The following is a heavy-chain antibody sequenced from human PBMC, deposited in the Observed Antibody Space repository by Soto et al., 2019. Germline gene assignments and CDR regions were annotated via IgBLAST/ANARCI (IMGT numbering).Heavy chain of an antibody. D-gene: IGHD4-17*01. J-gene: IGHJ5*02. CDR2: INHSGST. CDR1: GGSFSGYY. Sequence: QVQLQQWGAGLLKPSETLSLTCAVYGGSFSGYYWSWIRQPPGKGLEWIGEINHSGSTNYNPSLKSRVTISVDTSKNQFSLKLSSVTAADTAVYYCATLALHEVTTLVGWFDPWGQGTLVTVSS. V-gene: IGHV4-34*01. CDR3: ATLALHEVTTLVGWFDP.